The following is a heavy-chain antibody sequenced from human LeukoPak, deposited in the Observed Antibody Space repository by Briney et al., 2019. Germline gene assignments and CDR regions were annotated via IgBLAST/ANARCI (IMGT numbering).Heavy chain of an antibody. J-gene: IGHJ3*02. D-gene: IGHD3-22*01. CDR1: GYTFTGYY. Sequence: GASVKVSCKASGYTFTGYYMHWVRQAPGQGLEWMGWINPNSGGTNYAQKFQGRVTMTSDTSISTAYMELSRLRSDDTTVYYCAREYYYDSSGYPNDAFDIWGQGTMVTVSS. CDR2: INPNSGGT. V-gene: IGHV1-2*02. CDR3: AREYYYDSSGYPNDAFDI.